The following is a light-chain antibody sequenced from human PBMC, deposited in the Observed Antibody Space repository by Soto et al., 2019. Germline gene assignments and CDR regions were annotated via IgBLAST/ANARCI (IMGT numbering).Light chain of an antibody. Sequence: EIVLTQSPGTLSLSPGERATLSCRASQSLSSSYLAWYQQKPGQAPRLLIYGASSRATDIPDRFTGSPSGTDVSHTISRPEPEDFAVYYCQHHGTSPPWTFGQGTNVEIK. J-gene: IGKJ1*01. CDR2: GAS. V-gene: IGKV3-20*01. CDR1: QSLSSSY. CDR3: QHHGTSPPWT.